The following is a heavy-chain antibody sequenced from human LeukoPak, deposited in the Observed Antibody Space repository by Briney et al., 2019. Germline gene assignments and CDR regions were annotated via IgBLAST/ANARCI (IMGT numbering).Heavy chain of an antibody. CDR2: IIPILGIA. Sequence: ASVKVSCKASGGTFSSYAISWVRQAPGQGLEWMGRIIPILGIANYAQKFQGRVTITADKSTSTAYMELSSLRSEDTAVYYCARENSSSWYGDYYYGMDVWGQGTTVTVSS. CDR3: ARENSSSWYGDYYYGMDV. J-gene: IGHJ6*02. D-gene: IGHD6-13*01. CDR1: GGTFSSYA. V-gene: IGHV1-69*04.